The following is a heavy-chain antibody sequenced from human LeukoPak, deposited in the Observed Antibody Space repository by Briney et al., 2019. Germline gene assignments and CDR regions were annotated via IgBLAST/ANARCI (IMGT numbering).Heavy chain of an antibody. Sequence: GGSLRLSCAASRFTFSSFWMHWVRQAPGKGLVWVSRITSDGSSTRYADSVKGRFTISRDNAKNTLYLQMSSLRAEDTAVYYCARAGYSYGLDYWGQGTLVTVSS. J-gene: IGHJ4*02. D-gene: IGHD5-18*01. CDR1: RFTFSSFW. CDR2: ITSDGSST. CDR3: ARAGYSYGLDY. V-gene: IGHV3-74*01.